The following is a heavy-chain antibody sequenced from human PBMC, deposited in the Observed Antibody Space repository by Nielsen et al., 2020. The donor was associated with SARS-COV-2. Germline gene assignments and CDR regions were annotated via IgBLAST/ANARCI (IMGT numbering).Heavy chain of an antibody. J-gene: IGHJ4*02. CDR1: GGSISSSSYY. V-gene: IGHV4-39*01. CDR2: IYYSGST. Sequence: GSLRLSCTVSGGSISSSSYYWGWIRQPPGKGLEWIGSIYYSGSTYYNPSLKSRVTISVDTSKNQFSLKLSSVTAADTAIYYCSRRRGSYFDYWGQGTLVTVSS. CDR3: SRRRGSYFDY. D-gene: IGHD1-26*01.